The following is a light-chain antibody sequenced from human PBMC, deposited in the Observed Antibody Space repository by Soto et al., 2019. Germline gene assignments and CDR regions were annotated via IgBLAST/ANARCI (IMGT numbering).Light chain of an antibody. CDR1: SSDVGGYNY. J-gene: IGLJ2*01. CDR2: DVS. CDR3: SSYTSGSTPVV. Sequence: QSALTQPASVSGSPGQSITISCTGTSSDVGGYNYVSWYQHHPGKAPKLMISDVSNRPSGVSNRFSGSKSGNTASLTISGLQAEDEADYYCSSYTSGSTPVVFGGGTKLTVL. V-gene: IGLV2-14*03.